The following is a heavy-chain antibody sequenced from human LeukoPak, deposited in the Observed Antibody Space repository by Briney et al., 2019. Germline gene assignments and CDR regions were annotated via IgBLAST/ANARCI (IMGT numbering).Heavy chain of an antibody. J-gene: IGHJ3*01. Sequence: GESLKISCKGSENSFTSYWIGWVRQLPGKGLEWMGIIYPGDSNTRYSPSFQDQVTISVDKFISTAYLQCSSLKASDTAMYYCANLIGGDFAFDVWGQGTMVTVSS. CDR1: ENSFTSYW. V-gene: IGHV5-51*01. CDR3: ANLIGGDFAFDV. D-gene: IGHD2-21*02. CDR2: IYPGDSNT.